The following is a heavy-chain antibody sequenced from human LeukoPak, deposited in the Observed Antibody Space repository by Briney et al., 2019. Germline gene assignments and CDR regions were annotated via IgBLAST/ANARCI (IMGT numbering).Heavy chain of an antibody. V-gene: IGHV1-2*06. CDR3: ARSTRSTYCSGGSCPSPTFDY. CDR1: GYTFTGYY. Sequence: ASVKVSCKASGYTFTGYYMHWLRQAPAQELEWMGRINPNSGGTNYAQKFQGRVTMTRDTSISTAYMELSRLRSDDTAVYYCARSTRSTYCSGGSCPSPTFDYWGQGTLVTVSS. D-gene: IGHD2-15*01. CDR2: INPNSGGT. J-gene: IGHJ4*02.